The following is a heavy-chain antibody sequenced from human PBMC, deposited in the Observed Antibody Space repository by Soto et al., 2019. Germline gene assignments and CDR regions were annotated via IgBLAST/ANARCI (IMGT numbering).Heavy chain of an antibody. CDR3: ARVSPYYDFWTAFDY. CDR1: GGSISSGGYY. CDR2: IYYSGST. Sequence: QVQLQESGPGLVKPSQTLSLTCTVSGGSISSGGYYWSWSRQHPGKGLEWIGYIYYSGSTYYNPSLKSRVTISVDTSKNQSSLKLSSVTAADTAVYYCARVSPYYDFWTAFDYWGQGTLVTVSS. V-gene: IGHV4-31*03. J-gene: IGHJ4*02. D-gene: IGHD3-3*01.